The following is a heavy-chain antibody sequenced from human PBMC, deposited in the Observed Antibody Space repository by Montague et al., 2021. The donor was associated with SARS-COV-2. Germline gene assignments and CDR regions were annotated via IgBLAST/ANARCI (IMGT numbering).Heavy chain of an antibody. CDR2: IDWDDDK. J-gene: IGHJ4*02. Sequence: PALVKPTQTLTLTCTFSGFSLSTSGMCVSWIRQPPGKALEWLARIDWDDDKYYSTSLKTRLTISKDTSKNQVVLTMTNMDPVDTATYYCAREIAGAIVLDYWGQGTLVTVSS. D-gene: IGHD1-26*01. CDR1: GFSLSTSGMC. CDR3: AREIAGAIVLDY. V-gene: IGHV2-70*11.